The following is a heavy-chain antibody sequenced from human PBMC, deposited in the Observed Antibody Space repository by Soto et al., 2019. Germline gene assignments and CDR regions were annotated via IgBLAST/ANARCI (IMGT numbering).Heavy chain of an antibody. CDR3: EAEMTFGKFSVV. CDR2: IFPKFGTT. J-gene: IGHJ6*02. CDR1: GDTDTNYV. D-gene: IGHD3-16*01. V-gene: IGHV1-69*13. Sequence: ASVKVSCKASGDTDTNYVISWVRQAPGQGLEWMGGIFPKFGTTYSAQKLQDRLTITADESTSTVYMQLSSLRLDDTAVYYCEAEMTFGKFSVVWGQGTTVTVPS.